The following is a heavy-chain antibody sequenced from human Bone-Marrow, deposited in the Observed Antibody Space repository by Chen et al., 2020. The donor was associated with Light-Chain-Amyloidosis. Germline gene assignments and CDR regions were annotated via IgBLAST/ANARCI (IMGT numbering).Heavy chain of an antibody. CDR1: GFAFSSYA. J-gene: IGHJ3*02. Sequence: GGSLRLSCAASGFAFSSYAMSWVRQAPGKGLEWVSTISGSGGSRYYGDSVKGRLTIPRDNSKNALFLQMNSLGATVRAVYYCAKDISYDDILPGYPADAFDIWGQGKMVTVSS. D-gene: IGHD3-9*01. CDR3: AKDISYDDILPGYPADAFDI. CDR2: ISGSGGSR. V-gene: IGHV3-23*01.